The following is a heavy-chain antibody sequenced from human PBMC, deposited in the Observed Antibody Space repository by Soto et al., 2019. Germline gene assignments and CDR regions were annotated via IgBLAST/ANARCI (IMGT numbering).Heavy chain of an antibody. D-gene: IGHD3-9*01. Sequence: EVQLVESGGGLVQPGGSLRLSCAASGFTFSSYSMNWVPQAPGKGLEWVSYISSSSSTIYYADSVKGRFTISRDNAKNSLYLQMNSLRDEDTAVYYCARDSSKNYDILTGYYISGGFDYWGQGTLVTVSS. CDR2: ISSSSSTI. V-gene: IGHV3-48*02. CDR3: ARDSSKNYDILTGYYISGGFDY. J-gene: IGHJ4*02. CDR1: GFTFSSYS.